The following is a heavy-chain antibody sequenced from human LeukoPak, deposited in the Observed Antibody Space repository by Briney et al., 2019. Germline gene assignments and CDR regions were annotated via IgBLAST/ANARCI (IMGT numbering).Heavy chain of an antibody. V-gene: IGHV3-66*01. J-gene: IGHJ6*02. CDR1: GFTVSSNY. CDR3: ARDSYDFWSGYYYYYGMDV. CDR2: IHSGGST. Sequence: GGSLRLSCAASGFTVSSNYMSWVRQAPGKGLEWVSVIHSGGSTYYADSVKGRFTISRDNSKNTLYLQMNSLRAEDTAVYYCARDSYDFWSGYYYYYGMDVWGQGTTVTVSS. D-gene: IGHD3-3*01.